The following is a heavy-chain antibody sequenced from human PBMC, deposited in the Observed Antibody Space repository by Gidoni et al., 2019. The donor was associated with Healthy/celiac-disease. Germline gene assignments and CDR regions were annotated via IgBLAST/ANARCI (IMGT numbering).Heavy chain of an antibody. CDR2: IYHSWSP. CDR1: GYSLSSGSY. J-gene: IGHJ4*02. CDR3: ARERRVRDFDY. D-gene: IGHD1-1*01. V-gene: IGHV4-38-2*02. Sequence: QVQLQESGPGLVKPSETLSLTCAVSGYSLSSGSYWGWIRQPPGKGLEWIGSIYHSWSPYYNPSLKSRVTISVDTSKNQFPLKLISVTAADTAVYYCARERRVRDFDYWGQGTLVTVSS.